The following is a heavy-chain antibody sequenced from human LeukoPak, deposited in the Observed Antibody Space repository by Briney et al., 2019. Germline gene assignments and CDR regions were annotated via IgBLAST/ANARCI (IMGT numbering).Heavy chain of an antibody. CDR2: INPNSGGT. V-gene: IGHV1-2*02. CDR1: GYTFTGYY. J-gene: IGHJ4*02. D-gene: IGHD6-6*01. CDR3: ARNEYSSSSGFDY. Sequence: GASVKVSCKASGYTFTGYYMHWVRQAPGQGLEWMGWINPNSGGTNYAQKFQGRVTMTRDTSISTAYMELSRLRSDDTAVYYCARNEYSSSSGFDYWGQGTLVTVSS.